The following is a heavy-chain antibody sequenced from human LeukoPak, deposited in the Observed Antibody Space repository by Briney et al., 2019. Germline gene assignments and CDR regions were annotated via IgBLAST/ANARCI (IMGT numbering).Heavy chain of an antibody. CDR1: GLTFNNVW. D-gene: IGHD3-10*01. CDR2: ISSSSSTI. J-gene: IGHJ4*02. V-gene: IGHV3-48*01. CDR3: AREVTMVRGVTDY. Sequence: GGSLRLSCVVSGLTFNNVWMNWVRQIPGKGLEWVSYISSSSSTIYYADSVKGRFTISRDNAKNSLYLQMNSLRAEDTAVYYCAREVTMVRGVTDYWGQGTLVTVSS.